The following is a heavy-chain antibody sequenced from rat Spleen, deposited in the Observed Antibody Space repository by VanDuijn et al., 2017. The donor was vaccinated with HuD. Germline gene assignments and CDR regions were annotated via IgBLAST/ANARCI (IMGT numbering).Heavy chain of an antibody. CDR1: GFTFSNYG. CDR3: TTWFAY. CDR2: ISPDGGST. V-gene: IGHV5-19*01. J-gene: IGHJ3*01. Sequence: EVQLVESGGGLVQPGRSLKLSCAASGFTFSNYGMHWIRQAPTKGLEWVASISPDGGSTYYPDSVMGRFTVSRDNAKSTLYLQMDSLRSEDTATYYCTTWFAYWGQGTLVTVSS.